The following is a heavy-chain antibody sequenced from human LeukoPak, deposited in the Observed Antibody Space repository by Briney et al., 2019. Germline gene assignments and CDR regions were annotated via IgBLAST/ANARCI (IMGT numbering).Heavy chain of an antibody. J-gene: IGHJ5*02. Sequence: GASVKVSCKASGYTFTSYGISWVRQAPGQGLEWMGWISAYSGNTNYAQKLQGRVTMTTDTSTSTAYMELRSLRSDDTAVYYCARARYCGGDCYSPGNWFDPWGQGTLVTVSS. CDR2: ISAYSGNT. D-gene: IGHD2-21*02. V-gene: IGHV1-18*04. CDR1: GYTFTSYG. CDR3: ARARYCGGDCYSPGNWFDP.